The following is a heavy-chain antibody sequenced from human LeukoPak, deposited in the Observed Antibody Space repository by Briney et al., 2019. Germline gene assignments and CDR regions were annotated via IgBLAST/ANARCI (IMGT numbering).Heavy chain of an antibody. CDR3: ARSNTMVRGVGGLGY. D-gene: IGHD3-10*01. J-gene: IGHJ4*02. CDR2: INHSGST. V-gene: IGHV4-34*01. Sequence: NPSETLSLTCAVYGGSFSGYYWSWIRQPPGKGLEWIGEINHSGSTNYNPSLKSRVTISVDTSKNQFSLKLSSVTAADTAVYYCARSNTMVRGVGGLGYWGQGTLVTVSS. CDR1: GGSFSGYY.